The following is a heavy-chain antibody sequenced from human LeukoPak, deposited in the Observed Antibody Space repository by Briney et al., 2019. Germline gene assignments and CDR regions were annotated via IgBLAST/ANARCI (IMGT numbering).Heavy chain of an antibody. CDR2: ISSSGSTI. J-gene: IGHJ3*02. V-gene: IGHV3-48*03. CDR3: ARALRGESHDAFDI. Sequence: GGSLRLSCAASGFTFSSYEMNWVRQAPGKGLEWVSYISSSGSTIYYADSVKGRFTISRDNAKNSLYLQMNSLRAEDTAVYYCARALRGESHDAFDIWGQGTMVTVSS. D-gene: IGHD3-16*01. CDR1: GFTFSSYE.